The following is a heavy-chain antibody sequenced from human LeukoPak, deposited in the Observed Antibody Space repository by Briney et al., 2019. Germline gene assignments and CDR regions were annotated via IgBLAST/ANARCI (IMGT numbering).Heavy chain of an antibody. D-gene: IGHD3-10*01. CDR2: ISWNSGRI. CDR3: AKDSTSSPGGSGGNGFDF. J-gene: IGHJ4*02. CDR1: GFTFDDYA. Sequence: GGSLRLSCAASGFTFDDYAMHWVRQAPGKGLEWVSGISWNSGRIDYADSVKGRFTISRDNAKNSLYLQMNSLRAEDMALYYCAKDSTSSPGGSGGNGFDFWGQGTLVTVSS. V-gene: IGHV3-9*03.